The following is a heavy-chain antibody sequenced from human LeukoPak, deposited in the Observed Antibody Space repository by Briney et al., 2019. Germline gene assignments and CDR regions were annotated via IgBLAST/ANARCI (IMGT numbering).Heavy chain of an antibody. CDR2: IVGSGGST. D-gene: IGHD2-21*01. CDR3: AKGHISRFDY. CDR1: GFTFSSYA. V-gene: IGHV3-23*01. J-gene: IGHJ4*02. Sequence: GSLRLSCAASGFTFSSYAMSWVRQAPGKGLEWVSAIVGSGGSTYYADSVKGRFTISRDNSKNTLYLQMNSLRVEDTAVYYCAKGHISRFDYWGQGTLVTVSS.